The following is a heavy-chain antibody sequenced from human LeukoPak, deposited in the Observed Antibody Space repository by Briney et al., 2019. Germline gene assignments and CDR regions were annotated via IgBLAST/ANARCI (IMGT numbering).Heavy chain of an antibody. CDR2: ISAYNGNT. J-gene: IGHJ5*02. V-gene: IGHV1-18*01. CDR3: ARSTPQLWLAPGKFDP. D-gene: IGHD5-18*01. Sequence: ASVKVSCKASGYTFTSYGISWVRQAPGQGLEWMGWISAYNGNTNYAQKLQGRVTMTTDTSTSTAYMELRSLRFDDTAVYYCARSTPQLWLAPGKFDPWGQGTLVTVSS. CDR1: GYTFTSYG.